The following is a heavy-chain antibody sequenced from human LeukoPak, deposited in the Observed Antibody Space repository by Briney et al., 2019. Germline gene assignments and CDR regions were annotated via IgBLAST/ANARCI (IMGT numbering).Heavy chain of an antibody. J-gene: IGHJ5*02. CDR3: ARAGSWYGNWFGH. V-gene: IGHV4-59*11. CDR1: GGSISSHY. D-gene: IGHD6-13*01. Sequence: PSETLSLTCTVSGGSISSHYWSWIRRPPGKGLEWIGYIYYSESTNYNPSLKSRVTISVDTSKNQFSLKLSSVTAADTAVYYCARAGSWYGNWFGHWGQGTLVTVSS. CDR2: IYYSEST.